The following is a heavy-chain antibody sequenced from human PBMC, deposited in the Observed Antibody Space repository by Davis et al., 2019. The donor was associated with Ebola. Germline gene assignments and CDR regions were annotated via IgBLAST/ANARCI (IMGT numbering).Heavy chain of an antibody. CDR3: AKDVAYSSGWYPYYFDY. J-gene: IGHJ4*02. CDR1: GFTFSSYS. Sequence: GESLKISCAASGFTFSSYSMNWVRQAPGKGLEWVSSISSSSSYIYYADSVKGRFTISRDNAKNSLYLQMNSLRAEDTAVYYCAKDVAYSSGWYPYYFDYWGQGTLVTVSS. V-gene: IGHV3-21*01. CDR2: ISSSSSYI. D-gene: IGHD6-19*01.